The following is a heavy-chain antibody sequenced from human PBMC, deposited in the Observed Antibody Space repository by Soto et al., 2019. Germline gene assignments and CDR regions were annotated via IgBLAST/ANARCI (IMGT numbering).Heavy chain of an antibody. CDR3: AKMEGMDPWAYSFDY. J-gene: IGHJ4*02. CDR2: IYGGGNGP. D-gene: IGHD3-10*01. Sequence: EVQVLESGGGLVRPGGSLRLSCAATGFTFSDFAMSWVRQAPGKGLEWVSRIYGGGNGPHYADSVKGRVTISRDNSKNTLYLHMNSLRAEDTAVYYCAKMEGMDPWAYSFDYWGQGTLVTVSS. CDR1: GFTFSDFA. V-gene: IGHV3-23*01.